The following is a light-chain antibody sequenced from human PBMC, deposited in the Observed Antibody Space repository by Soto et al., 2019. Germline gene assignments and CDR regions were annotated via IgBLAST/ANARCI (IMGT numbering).Light chain of an antibody. V-gene: IGKV1-39*01. J-gene: IGKJ5*01. CDR3: QQGYSTPIT. CDR1: QSISSF. CDR2: GAS. Sequence: DIQMTQSPSSLSASVGDRVTITCRASQSISSFINWHQHKPGKAPKVLIYGASSLQSGVPSRFSGSGSGTDFTLTISSLQPEDFATYYCQQGYSTPITFGQGTRLDIK.